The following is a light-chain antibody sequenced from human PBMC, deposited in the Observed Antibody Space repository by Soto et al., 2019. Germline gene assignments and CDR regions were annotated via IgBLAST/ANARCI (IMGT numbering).Light chain of an antibody. V-gene: IGLV3-1*01. Sequence: SYELTQPPSVSVSPGQTASITCSGDKLGDKYAYWYQQKPGQSPVVVIYQDSKRPSGIPERFSGSTSGNTATLTISGTQAMDEADYYCQAWDRSSYVLGTGTKVTVL. CDR2: QDS. CDR1: KLGDKY. J-gene: IGLJ1*01. CDR3: QAWDRSSYV.